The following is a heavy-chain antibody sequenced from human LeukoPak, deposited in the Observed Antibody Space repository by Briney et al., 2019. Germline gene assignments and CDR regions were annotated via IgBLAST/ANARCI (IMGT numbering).Heavy chain of an antibody. CDR2: ISAYNGNT. V-gene: IGHV1-18*01. CDR3: GRVVGVVVIFNN. J-gene: IGHJ4*02. CDR1: GYTFTSYG. D-gene: IGHD3-22*01. Sequence: ASVKVSCKASGYTFTSYGISWVRQAPGQGLEWMGWISAYNGNTNYAQKLQGRVTMTTDTSTSTAYMELRSLRSDDTAVYYCGRVVGVVVIFNNGGKGPLVTVSS.